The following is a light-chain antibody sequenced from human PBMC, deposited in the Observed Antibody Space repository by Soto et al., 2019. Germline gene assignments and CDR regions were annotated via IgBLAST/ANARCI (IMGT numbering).Light chain of an antibody. CDR1: QGISSY. CDR3: QQYYSDLLT. CDR2: AAS. Sequence: AIRMTQSPSSLSASTGDRVTITCRASQGISSYLAWYQQKPGKAPKLLIYAASTLQSGVPSRFSGSGSGTDFTLTISCLQSEDFATYYCQQYYSDLLTFGGGTKVEIK. V-gene: IGKV1-8*01. J-gene: IGKJ4*01.